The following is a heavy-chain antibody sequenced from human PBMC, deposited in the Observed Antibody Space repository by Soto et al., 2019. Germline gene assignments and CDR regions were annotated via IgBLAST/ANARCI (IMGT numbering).Heavy chain of an antibody. V-gene: IGHV3-30-3*01. CDR2: ISYDGSNK. Sequence: PGGSLRLSCAASGFTFSSYAMHWVRQAQGKGLEWVAVISYDGSNKYYADSVKGRFTISRDNSKNTLYLQMNSLRAEDTAVYYCAQPYYYDSSGYYYDSDYYGMDVWGQGTTVTVSS. J-gene: IGHJ6*02. CDR3: AQPYYYDSSGYYYDSDYYGMDV. D-gene: IGHD3-22*01. CDR1: GFTFSSYA.